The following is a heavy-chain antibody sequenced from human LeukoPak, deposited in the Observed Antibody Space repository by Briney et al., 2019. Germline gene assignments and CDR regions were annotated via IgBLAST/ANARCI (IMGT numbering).Heavy chain of an antibody. D-gene: IGHD3-16*01. CDR1: GDTLSNSW. Sequence: GGSLRLSCVASGDTLSNSWMSWVRQTPGKGLEWVANIKEDGSERKYVDSVKGRFTISRDNAINSVCLQMNSLRVEDTAVYFCARELSADFYAYDYWGHGTLVTVSS. J-gene: IGHJ4*01. V-gene: IGHV3-7*01. CDR3: ARELSADFYAYDY. CDR2: IKEDGSER.